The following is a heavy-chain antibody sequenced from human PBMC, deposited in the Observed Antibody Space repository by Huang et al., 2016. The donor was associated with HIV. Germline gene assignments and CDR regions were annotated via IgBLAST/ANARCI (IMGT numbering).Heavy chain of an antibody. D-gene: IGHD3-9*01. J-gene: IGHJ4*02. CDR3: ARYRLTGTFLDS. CDR2: INTKTGKP. Sequence: QVPLVQSGSELRKPGASVKVSCKASGYTFTTYSLIWVRQAPGQGLEWMGWINTKTGKPTYAQGFTGRFVFSLDTTVNTAYLQISSLKTDDTAKYFCARYRLTGTFLDSWGQGTQVTVSS. V-gene: IGHV7-4-1*02. CDR1: GYTFTTYS.